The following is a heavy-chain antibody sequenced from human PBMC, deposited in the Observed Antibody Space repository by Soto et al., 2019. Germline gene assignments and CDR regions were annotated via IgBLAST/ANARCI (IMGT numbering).Heavy chain of an antibody. V-gene: IGHV1-46*01. Sequence: QVQLVQSGAEVKKPGASVKVSCKASGYTFTSYYMHWVRQAPGQGLEWMGIINPSGGSTSYAQKFQGRVTMTRDTSTSTVYMELSSLRSEDTAVYYCARVAYYYDSSGVRKNDAFDMWGQGTMVTVSS. CDR3: ARVAYYYDSSGVRKNDAFDM. CDR1: GYTFTSYY. D-gene: IGHD3-22*01. J-gene: IGHJ3*02. CDR2: INPSGGST.